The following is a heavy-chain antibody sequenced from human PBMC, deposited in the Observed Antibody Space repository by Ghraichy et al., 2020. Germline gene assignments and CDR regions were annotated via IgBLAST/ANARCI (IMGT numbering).Heavy chain of an antibody. J-gene: IGHJ5*02. V-gene: IGHV6-1*01. Sequence: LSLTCAISGDSVSSNSAAWNWIRQSPSRGLEWLGRTYYRSEWYSEYAASLKSRITINADTSKNQFSLLVNSVTPEDTAVYYCARAAPGTGWFDAWGQGTLVTVSS. CDR2: TYYRSEWYS. CDR3: ARAAPGTGWFDA. CDR1: GDSVSSNSAA. D-gene: IGHD6-13*01.